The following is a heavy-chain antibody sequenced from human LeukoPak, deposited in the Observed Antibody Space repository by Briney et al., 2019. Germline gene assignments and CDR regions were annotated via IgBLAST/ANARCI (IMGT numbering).Heavy chain of an antibody. D-gene: IGHD5-18*01. CDR3: AKDIEYGGTAMVLDC. V-gene: IGHV3-9*01. CDR1: GFTFDDYA. Sequence: GGSLRLSCAASGFTFDDYAMHWVRQAPGKGLEWVSGISWNSGSIGYADSVKGRFTISRDNAKNSLYLQMNSLRAEDTALYYCAKDIEYGGTAMVLDCWGQGTLVTVSS. J-gene: IGHJ4*02. CDR2: ISWNSGSI.